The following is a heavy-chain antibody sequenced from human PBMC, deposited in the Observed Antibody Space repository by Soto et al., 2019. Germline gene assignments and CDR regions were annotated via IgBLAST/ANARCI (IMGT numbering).Heavy chain of an antibody. Sequence: ASVKVSCKASGYTFTSYGISWVRQAPGQGLEWMGWISAYNGNANYAQKLQGRVTMTTDTPTSTAYMELRSLRSDDTAVYYCARRATVVTPAAFDIWGQGTMVIVSS. J-gene: IGHJ3*02. CDR3: ARRATVVTPAAFDI. CDR2: ISAYNGNA. D-gene: IGHD4-17*01. CDR1: GYTFTSYG. V-gene: IGHV1-18*01.